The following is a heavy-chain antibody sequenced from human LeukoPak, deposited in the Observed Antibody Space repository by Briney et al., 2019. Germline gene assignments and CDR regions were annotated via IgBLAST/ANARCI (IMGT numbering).Heavy chain of an antibody. D-gene: IGHD1-26*01. Sequence: MASETLSLTCTVSGGSISSGGYYWSWIRQHPGKGLEWIGYIYYSGSTYYNPSLKSRVTISVDTSKNQFSLKLSSVTAADTAVYYCARSDFPREHYYYYMDVWGKGTTVTVSS. V-gene: IGHV4-31*03. CDR1: GGSISSGGYY. CDR2: IYYSGST. CDR3: ARSDFPREHYYYYMDV. J-gene: IGHJ6*03.